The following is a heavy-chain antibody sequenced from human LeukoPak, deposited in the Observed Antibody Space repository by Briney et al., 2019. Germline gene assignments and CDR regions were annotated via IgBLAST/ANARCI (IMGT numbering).Heavy chain of an antibody. CDR2: TKQDGSGK. CDR3: ARDPDQIVGANFDY. V-gene: IGHV3-7*01. Sequence: GGSLRLSCAASGFTFSSYWMNWVRQAPGKGLEWVANTKQDGSGKYYVDSVKGRFTISRDNAKNSLYLQMNSLRAEDTAVYYCARDPDQIVGANFDYWGQGTLVTVSS. CDR1: GFTFSSYW. J-gene: IGHJ4*02. D-gene: IGHD1-26*01.